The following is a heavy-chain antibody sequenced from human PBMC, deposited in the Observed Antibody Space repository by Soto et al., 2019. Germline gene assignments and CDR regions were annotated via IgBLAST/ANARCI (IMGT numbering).Heavy chain of an antibody. CDR3: ARESGNWFDP. V-gene: IGHV3-33*01. Sequence: QVQLVESGGGVVQPGRSLRLSCATSGFTFSRHGMHWVRQAPGKGLEWVALIWFDGSNQDYADSVKGRFTISRDNAKKTVYLQMNSLRAEDTAVYYCARESGNWFDPWGQGTLVTVSS. CDR2: IWFDGSNQ. D-gene: IGHD3-3*01. CDR1: GFTFSRHG. J-gene: IGHJ5*02.